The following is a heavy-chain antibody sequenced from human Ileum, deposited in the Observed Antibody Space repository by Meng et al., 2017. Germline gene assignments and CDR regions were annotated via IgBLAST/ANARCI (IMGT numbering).Heavy chain of an antibody. CDR1: GGSVSSSGYQ. D-gene: IGHD7-27*01. CDR3: ARDHWGSLDY. J-gene: IGHJ4*02. Sequence: QVQLQESGPGLVGPSETLSLSCAVSGGSVSSSGYQWGWIRQPPGKGLEWIGYASTNYNPSLKSRVTISVDTSKNQFSLKLTSVTAADTAVYYCARDHWGSLDYWGQGVLVTVSS. V-gene: IGHV4-61*08. CDR2: AST.